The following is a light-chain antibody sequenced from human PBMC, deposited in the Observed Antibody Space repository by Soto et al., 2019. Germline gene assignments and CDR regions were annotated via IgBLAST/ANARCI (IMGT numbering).Light chain of an antibody. CDR3: MQALQTPLT. J-gene: IGKJ4*01. CDR1: QSLLHNNGYNY. CDR2: LGS. Sequence: DIVMTQSPLSLPVTPGEPASISCRSSQSLLHNNGYNYLDWYLQKPGQSPQLLIYLGSHRASGVHERFSGSGSGTDFTLKISRVEAEDVGIYYCMQALQTPLTFGGGTKVEI. V-gene: IGKV2-28*01.